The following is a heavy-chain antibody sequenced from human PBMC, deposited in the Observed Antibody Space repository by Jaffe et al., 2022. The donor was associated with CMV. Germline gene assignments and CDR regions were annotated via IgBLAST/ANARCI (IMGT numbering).Heavy chain of an antibody. CDR2: INHSGST. CDR3: ASYSSSGAPANDY. V-gene: IGHV4-34*01. CDR1: GGSFSGYY. J-gene: IGHJ4*02. Sequence: QVQLQQWGAGLLKPSETLSLTCAVYGGSFSGYYWSWIRQPPGKGLEWIGEINHSGSTNYNPSLKSRVTISVDTSKNQFSLKLSSVTAADTAVYYCASYSSSGAPANDYWGQGTLVTVSS. D-gene: IGHD6-6*01.